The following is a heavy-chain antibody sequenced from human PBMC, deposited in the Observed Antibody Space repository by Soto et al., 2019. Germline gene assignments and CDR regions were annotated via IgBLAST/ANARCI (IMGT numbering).Heavy chain of an antibody. Sequence: GGSLRLSCAASGFTFSSSWLSWVRQAPGKGLEWVANIKQDGSEKYYVDSVKGRFTITRYNAENSLYLQMNSMRAEDTAVYYCARGTPRMYSGSYYPYDYNGMDVWGQGTTVTVSS. V-gene: IGHV3-7*01. CDR1: GFTFSSSW. D-gene: IGHD1-26*01. CDR2: IKQDGSEK. CDR3: ARGTPRMYSGSYYPYDYNGMDV. J-gene: IGHJ6*02.